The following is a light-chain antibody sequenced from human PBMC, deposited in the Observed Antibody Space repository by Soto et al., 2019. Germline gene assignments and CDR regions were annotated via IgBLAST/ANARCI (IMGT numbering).Light chain of an antibody. CDR3: CSYAGISTYV. J-gene: IGLJ1*01. Sequence: QSVLTQPASVSGSPGQSITISCTGTSSDVGNYNFVSWYQQHPGKAPKLMISEGGKRPSGVSDRFSGSKSGNTASLTISGLQADDEADYYCCSYAGISTYVFGPGTKVTVL. CDR1: SSDVGNYNF. V-gene: IGLV2-23*01. CDR2: EGG.